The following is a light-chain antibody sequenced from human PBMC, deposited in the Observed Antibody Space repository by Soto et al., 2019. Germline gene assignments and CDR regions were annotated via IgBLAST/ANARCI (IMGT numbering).Light chain of an antibody. CDR2: GNS. CDR1: SSNIGAGYD. Sequence: QSVLTQSPSVSGAPGQRVTISCTGSSSNIGAGYDVHWYQQLPGTAPKLLIYGNSNRPSGVPDRFSGSKSGTSASLAITGLRAEDEADYYCQSYDISLSGWVFGGGTKVTVL. CDR3: QSYDISLSGWV. J-gene: IGLJ3*02. V-gene: IGLV1-40*01.